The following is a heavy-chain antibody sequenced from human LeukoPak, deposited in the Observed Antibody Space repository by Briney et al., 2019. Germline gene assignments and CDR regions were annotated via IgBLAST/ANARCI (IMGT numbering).Heavy chain of an antibody. J-gene: IGHJ3*02. V-gene: IGHV5-51*01. Sequence: GESLKISCKGYGYSFSSYWIGWVRQMPGKGLEWMGIIYPADSGTKYSPSFQGQVTISADKSISTAYLQWSSLKASDTAMYYCARQVSAASDIWGQGTMVIVSS. CDR3: ARQVSAASDI. CDR1: GYSFSSYW. CDR2: IYPADSGT. D-gene: IGHD2-2*01.